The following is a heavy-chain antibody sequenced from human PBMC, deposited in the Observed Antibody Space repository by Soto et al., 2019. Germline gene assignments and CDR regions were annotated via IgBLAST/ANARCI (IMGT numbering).Heavy chain of an antibody. J-gene: IGHJ6*02. CDR1: GGTFNRYT. Sequence: VQLVQSGAEVMKPGSSVELSCKASGGTFNRYTISWVRQAPGQGLEWMGGIIPIFGTANYAQEFQGRVAIIADESTSAAYMELRSLRSEDTAVYYCALWGFRDGNNSKYNYSGMDVWGQGTTVTVSS. CDR2: IIPIFGTA. D-gene: IGHD1-1*01. V-gene: IGHV1-69*01. CDR3: ALWGFRDGNNSKYNYSGMDV.